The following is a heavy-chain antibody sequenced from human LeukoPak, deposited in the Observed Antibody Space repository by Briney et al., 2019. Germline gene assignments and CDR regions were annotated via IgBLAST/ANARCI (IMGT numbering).Heavy chain of an antibody. CDR3: ARGFRGPRQPCNY. CDR2: MNPNSGNT. D-gene: IGHD2/OR15-2a*01. Sequence: ASVKVSCKASGYTFTSYDINWVRPATGQGLEWMGWMNPNSGNTGYAQKFQGRVNMTRNTSISTAYMELSSVRSGDTAVYYCARGFRGPRQPCNYWGQGTLVTVSS. V-gene: IGHV1-8*01. J-gene: IGHJ4*02. CDR1: GYTFTSYD.